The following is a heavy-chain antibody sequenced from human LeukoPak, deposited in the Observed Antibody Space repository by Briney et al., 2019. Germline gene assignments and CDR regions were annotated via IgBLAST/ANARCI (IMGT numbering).Heavy chain of an antibody. CDR3: ARAYGYSSRWYDYDFDY. J-gene: IGHJ4*02. V-gene: IGHV3-64D*09. CDR2: ISSNGDAT. D-gene: IGHD6-13*01. Sequence: GGSLRLSCSASGFTFSSYAMHWVRQAPGKGLDYISSISSNGDATYYADSVKGRFTISRDNSKNTLYLQMSSLRAEDTAVYYCARAYGYSSRWYDYDFDYWGQGTLVTVSS. CDR1: GFTFSSYA.